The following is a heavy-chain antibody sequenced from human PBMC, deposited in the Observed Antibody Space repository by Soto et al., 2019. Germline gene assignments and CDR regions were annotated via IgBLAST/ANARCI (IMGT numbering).Heavy chain of an antibody. D-gene: IGHD3-3*01. Sequence: SGGSLRLSCAASGFTFSSYEMSWVRQAPGKGLEWVSYISSSGSTIYYADSVKGRFTISRDNAKNSLYLQMNSLRAEDTAVYYCARGPRRLKTDAFDIWGQGTMVTVSS. J-gene: IGHJ3*02. CDR3: ARGPRRLKTDAFDI. CDR1: GFTFSSYE. V-gene: IGHV3-48*03. CDR2: ISSSGSTI.